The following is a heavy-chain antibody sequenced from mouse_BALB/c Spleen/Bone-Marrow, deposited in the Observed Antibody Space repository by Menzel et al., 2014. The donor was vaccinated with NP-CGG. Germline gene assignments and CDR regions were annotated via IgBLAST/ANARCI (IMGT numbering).Heavy chain of an antibody. J-gene: IGHJ4*01. D-gene: IGHD1-2*01. Sequence: VMLVESGPGLVAPSQSLSITCTVSGFSLTNYGVSWVRQPPGKGLEWLGVIWGDGSTNYHSALISRLSISKDTSKSQVFLKLNILQTDDTATYYCAKWDYHGYNYAMDYWGQGTSVTVSS. CDR3: AKWDYHGYNYAMDY. V-gene: IGHV2-3*01. CDR2: IWGDGST. CDR1: GFSLTNYG.